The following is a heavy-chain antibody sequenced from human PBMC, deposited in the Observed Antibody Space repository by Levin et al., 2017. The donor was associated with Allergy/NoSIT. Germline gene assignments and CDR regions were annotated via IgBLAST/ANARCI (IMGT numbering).Heavy chain of an antibody. V-gene: IGHV3-48*03. CDR3: ARDVPVAGERLSFDN. CDR1: GFTLSSYE. J-gene: IGHJ4*02. D-gene: IGHD6-19*01. Sequence: LSLTCAASGFTLSSYEMNWVRQAPGKGLEWISYISISGSIIYYADSVKGRFTISRDNAKNSLYLQMNSLRVEDTAVYYCARDVPVAGERLSFDNWGQGTLVTVSS. CDR2: ISISGSII.